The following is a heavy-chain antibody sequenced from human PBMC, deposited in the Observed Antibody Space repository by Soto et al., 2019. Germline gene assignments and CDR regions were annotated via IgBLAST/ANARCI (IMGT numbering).Heavy chain of an antibody. J-gene: IGHJ4*02. Sequence: EVQLVESGGGLVQPGGSLRLSCAASGFTFSSYSMNWVRQAPGKGLERVSYISSSSSTIYYADSVKGRFTISRDNAKNSLYLQMNSLRAEDTAVYYCARLGEEGSRWYVSGSAFDYLGQGSLVTVSS. CDR2: ISSSSSTI. CDR3: ARLGEEGSRWYVSGSAFDY. CDR1: GFTFSSYS. V-gene: IGHV3-48*01. D-gene: IGHD6-13*01.